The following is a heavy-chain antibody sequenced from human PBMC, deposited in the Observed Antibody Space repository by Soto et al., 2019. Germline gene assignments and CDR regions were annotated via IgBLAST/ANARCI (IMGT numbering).Heavy chain of an antibody. J-gene: IGHJ6*02. Sequence: PSETLSLTCAVYGGSFSGYYWSWIRQPPGKGLEWIGEINHSGSTNYNPSLKSRVTISVDTSKNQFSLKLSSVTAADTAVYYCARGGITMVRGVISTDRYGMDVWGQGTTVTVSS. CDR2: INHSGST. V-gene: IGHV4-34*01. CDR1: GGSFSGYY. CDR3: ARGGITMVRGVISTDRYGMDV. D-gene: IGHD3-10*01.